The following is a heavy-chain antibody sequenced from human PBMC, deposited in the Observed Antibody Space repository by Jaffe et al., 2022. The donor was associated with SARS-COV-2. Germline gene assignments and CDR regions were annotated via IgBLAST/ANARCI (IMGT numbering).Heavy chain of an antibody. CDR3: ARGGQWSDYGRGQGMDV. CDR2: ISSSSTYI. J-gene: IGHJ6*02. D-gene: IGHD3-10*01. Sequence: DVQMVESGGGLVKPGGSLRLSCASSGVSFSNYSMNWVRQAPGKGPEWVSSISSSSTYIYYGDSVKGRFTIFRDNPNKSLYLQMNSLTAEDTAVYYCARGGQWSDYGRGQGMDVWGQGTTVIVSS. CDR1: GVSFSNYS. V-gene: IGHV3-21*02.